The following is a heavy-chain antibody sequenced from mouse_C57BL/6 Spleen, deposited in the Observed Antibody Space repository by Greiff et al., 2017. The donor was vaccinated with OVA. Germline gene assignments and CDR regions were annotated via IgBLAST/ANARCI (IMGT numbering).Heavy chain of an antibody. J-gene: IGHJ4*01. D-gene: IGHD2-2*01. V-gene: IGHV1-52*01. CDR2: IDPSDSET. CDR3: ARYGYDGGYAMDY. Sequence: QVQLQQPGAELVRPGSSVKLSCKASGYTFTSYWMHWVKQRPIQGLEWIGNIDPSDSETHYNQKFKDKATLPVDKSSSTAYMQLSSLTSEDSAVYYCARYGYDGGYAMDYWGQGTSVTVSS. CDR1: GYTFTSYW.